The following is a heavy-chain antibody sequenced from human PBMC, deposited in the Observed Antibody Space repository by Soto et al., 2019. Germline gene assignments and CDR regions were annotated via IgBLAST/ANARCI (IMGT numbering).Heavy chain of an antibody. V-gene: IGHV3-30*18. J-gene: IGHJ4*02. CDR1: GFTFSSYG. CDR3: AKAYAVPAATASFDY. D-gene: IGHD2-2*01. Sequence: QVQLVASGGGLVQPGRSLRVSCAASGFTFSSYGMHWVRQAPGKGLEWVAVISYDGNNKYYTDSVKGRFSVSRDNSKNTLFLQMDSLRAEDTALYYCAKAYAVPAATASFDYWGQGTLVTVSS. CDR2: ISYDGNNK.